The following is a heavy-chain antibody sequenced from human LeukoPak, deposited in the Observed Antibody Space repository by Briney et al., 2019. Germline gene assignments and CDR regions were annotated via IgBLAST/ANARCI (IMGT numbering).Heavy chain of an antibody. J-gene: IGHJ4*02. CDR1: GYRFTSYW. CDR3: ARRGQDGSGGYYFDY. Sequence: GESLKISFKGSGYRFTSYWIGWVRQMPGKGLEWMGIIYPGDSDTRYSPSFQGQVTISADKSISTAYLQWSSLKASDTAMYYCARRGQDGSGGYYFDYWGQGTLVTVSS. D-gene: IGHD3-10*01. V-gene: IGHV5-51*01. CDR2: IYPGDSDT.